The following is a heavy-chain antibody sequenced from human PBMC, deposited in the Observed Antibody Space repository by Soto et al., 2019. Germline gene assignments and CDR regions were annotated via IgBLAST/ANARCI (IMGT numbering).Heavy chain of an antibody. V-gene: IGHV3-30*18. CDR3: AKDGGRITIFLDAFDI. Sequence: GGSLRLSCAASGFTFSSYGMHWVRQAPGKGLEWVAVISYDGSNKYYADSVEGRFTISRDNSKNTLYLQMNSLRAEDTAVYYCAKDGGRITIFLDAFDIWGQGTMVTVSS. CDR1: GFTFSSYG. J-gene: IGHJ3*02. CDR2: ISYDGSNK. D-gene: IGHD3-3*01.